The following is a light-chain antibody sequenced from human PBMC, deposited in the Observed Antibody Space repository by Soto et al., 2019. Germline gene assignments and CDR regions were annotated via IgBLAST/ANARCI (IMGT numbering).Light chain of an antibody. V-gene: IGKV3-15*01. Sequence: EVVMTQSPTSLSVSPGEGVTLSCRASQGIDDILAWYQHKPGQTPKLLIYATSTMATGVPARFSGSRSGPEFILTISNLQPEDFAIYSCQPANSWPLTFGGGTKVESK. CDR3: QPANSWPLT. CDR1: QGIDDI. CDR2: ATS. J-gene: IGKJ4*01.